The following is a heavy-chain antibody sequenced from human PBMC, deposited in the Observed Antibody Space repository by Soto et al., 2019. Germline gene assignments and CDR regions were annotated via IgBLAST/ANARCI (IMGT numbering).Heavy chain of an antibody. D-gene: IGHD7-27*01. CDR2: ISYTGRT. J-gene: IGHJ6*02. Sequence: PSETLSLTXIVSGDSVTRGSYYWTWRRQPPGKGLEWTGYISYTGRTKYNPSLQSRVTISVDTSKNDFSLNLSSVTAADTAVYFCAREWGLLPYYVMNVWGHGTAVTVSS. CDR1: GDSVTRGSYY. V-gene: IGHV4-61*03. CDR3: AREWGLLPYYVMNV.